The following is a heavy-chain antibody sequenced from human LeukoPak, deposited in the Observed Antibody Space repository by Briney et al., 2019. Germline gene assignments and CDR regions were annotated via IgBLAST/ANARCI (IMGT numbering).Heavy chain of an antibody. CDR2: INTDGSST. D-gene: IGHD6-19*01. J-gene: IGHJ3*02. CDR3: AKDLGSGAVAPGEPDAFDI. Sequence: PGGSLRLSCAASGFTFSSYWMHWVRHAPGKGLVWVSRINTDGSSTNYADSVKGRFTISRDNAKNTLYLQMNSLRAEDTAVYYCAKDLGSGAVAPGEPDAFDIWGQGTMVTVSS. CDR1: GFTFSSYW. V-gene: IGHV3-74*01.